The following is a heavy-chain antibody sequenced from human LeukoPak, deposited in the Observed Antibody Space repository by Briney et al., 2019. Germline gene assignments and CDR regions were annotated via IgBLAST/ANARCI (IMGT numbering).Heavy chain of an antibody. V-gene: IGHV3-23*01. CDR1: GFTFSTYA. CDR3: AKDRGRYYDSSGYYWGYYFDS. Sequence: GGSLRLSCAASGFTFSTYAVNWVRQAPGKGLEWVSATSGSGGGTYYADSVKGRFTISRDNSKNTLYLQMSSLRAEDTAIYYCAKDRGRYYDSSGYYWGYYFDSWGQGILVTVST. D-gene: IGHD3-22*01. J-gene: IGHJ4*02. CDR2: TSGSGGGT.